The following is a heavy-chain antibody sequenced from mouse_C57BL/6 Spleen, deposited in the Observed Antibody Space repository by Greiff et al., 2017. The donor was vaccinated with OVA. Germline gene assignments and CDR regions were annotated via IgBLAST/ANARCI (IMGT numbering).Heavy chain of an antibody. D-gene: IGHD1-1*01. CDR1: GFTFSDYG. CDR2: ISSGSSTI. J-gene: IGHJ4*01. Sequence: EVQLVESGGGLVKPGGSLKLSCAASGFTFSDYGMHWVRQAPEKGLEWVAYISSGSSTIYYADTVKGRFTISRDNAKNTLFLQMTSLRSEDTAMYYCARERITTVVADYYAMDYWGQGTSVTVSS. CDR3: ARERITTVVADYYAMDY. V-gene: IGHV5-17*01.